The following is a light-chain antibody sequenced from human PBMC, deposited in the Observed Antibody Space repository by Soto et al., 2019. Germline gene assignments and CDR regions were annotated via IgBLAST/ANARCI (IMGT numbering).Light chain of an antibody. V-gene: IGKV3-20*01. CDR3: QQYSNSPPYT. CDR2: GAS. J-gene: IGKJ2*01. Sequence: EIVLTQSPGTLSLSPGERATLSCRASQSFSSSYLAWYQQKPGQAPRLLMYGASNRAAGTPDRFRGSGSGTDFTLTISSLEPEDFAVYYCQQYSNSPPYTFGQGTKLDIK. CDR1: QSFSSSY.